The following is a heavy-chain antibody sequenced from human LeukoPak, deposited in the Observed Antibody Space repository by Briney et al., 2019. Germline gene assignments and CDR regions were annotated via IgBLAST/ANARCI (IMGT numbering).Heavy chain of an antibody. CDR2: IYNSGST. Sequence: PSETLSLTCTVSGYSISSGYYWGWIRQPPGKGLEWIGYIYNSGSTSYNPSLKSRVTMSVDTSMNHFSLRLSFVTAADTAVYYCARGWGPAYCGGDCHRHFDYWGQGALVTVSS. CDR1: GYSISSGYY. V-gene: IGHV4-38-2*02. D-gene: IGHD2-21*02. J-gene: IGHJ4*02. CDR3: ARGWGPAYCGGDCHRHFDY.